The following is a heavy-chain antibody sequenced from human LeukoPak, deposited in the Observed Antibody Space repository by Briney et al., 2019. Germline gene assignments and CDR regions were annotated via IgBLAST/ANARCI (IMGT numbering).Heavy chain of an antibody. V-gene: IGHV3-33*01. CDR3: ARAAYDSSGYDAFDI. CDR2: IWYDATNK. CDR1: GFTFSSFG. J-gene: IGHJ3*02. Sequence: GGSLRLSCAASGFTFSSFGLHWVRQAPGKGLEWVAVIWYDATNKYYSDSVKGRFTISRDNSKNTLYLQMNSLRAEDTAVYYCARAAYDSSGYDAFDIWGQGTRVTVSS. D-gene: IGHD3-22*01.